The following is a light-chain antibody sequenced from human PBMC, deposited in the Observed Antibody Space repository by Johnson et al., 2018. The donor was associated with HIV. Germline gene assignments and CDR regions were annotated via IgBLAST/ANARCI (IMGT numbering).Light chain of an antibody. Sequence: QPVLTQPPSVSAAPGQKVTISCSGSSSNIGKNHVSWYQQFPGTAPKLLVYEDDKRPSDIPDRFSGSKSGTSATLGITGLQPGDEADYYCGTWDSSLSAGQVFGTGTKVT. V-gene: IGLV1-51*02. CDR1: SSNIGKNH. CDR2: EDD. CDR3: GTWDSSLSAGQV. J-gene: IGLJ1*01.